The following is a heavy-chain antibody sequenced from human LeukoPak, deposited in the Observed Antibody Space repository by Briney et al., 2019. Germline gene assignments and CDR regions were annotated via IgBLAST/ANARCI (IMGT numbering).Heavy chain of an antibody. D-gene: IGHD6-19*01. CDR2: ISYDGSNK. J-gene: IGHJ5*02. V-gene: IGHV3-30*03. Sequence: PGGALRLSCAASGFTFSSYGRHWGRQAPGKGLEWVAVISYDGSNKYYADSVKGRFTISRDNAKNSLYLQMNSLRAEDTAVYYCAREGGSGWYSGWFDPWGQGTLVTVSS. CDR1: GFTFSSYG. CDR3: AREGGSGWYSGWFDP.